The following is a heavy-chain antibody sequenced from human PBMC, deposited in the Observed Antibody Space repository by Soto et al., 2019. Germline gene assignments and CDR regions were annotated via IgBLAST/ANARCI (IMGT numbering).Heavy chain of an antibody. CDR3: ARQPTYSSSWFDY. CDR2: IYTSGST. V-gene: IGHV4-4*07. CDR1: GGSISNYY. Sequence: QVQLQESGPGLVKPSETLSLTCTVSGGSISNYYWTWIRQPAGKGLEWIGRIYTSGSTNYNPSLKSRVNLSVDTSKNQFSLKLSSVTAADTALYYCARQPTYSSSWFDYWGHGTLVTVSS. J-gene: IGHJ5*01. D-gene: IGHD2-2*01.